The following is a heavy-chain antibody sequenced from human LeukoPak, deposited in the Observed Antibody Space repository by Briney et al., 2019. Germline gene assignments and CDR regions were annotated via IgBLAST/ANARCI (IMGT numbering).Heavy chain of an antibody. Sequence: ASVKVSCKASGYTFTSYGISWVRQAPGQGLEWMGWISAYNGNTNYAQKLQGRVTMTTDTSTSTAYMELRSLRSDDTAVYYCARDNIVVVVAATPTPFDYWSQGTLVTVSS. J-gene: IGHJ4*02. D-gene: IGHD2-15*01. CDR3: ARDNIVVVVAATPTPFDY. CDR1: GYTFTSYG. V-gene: IGHV1-18*01. CDR2: ISAYNGNT.